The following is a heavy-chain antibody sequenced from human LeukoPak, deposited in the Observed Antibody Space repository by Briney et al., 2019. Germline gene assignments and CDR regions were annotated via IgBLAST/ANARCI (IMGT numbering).Heavy chain of an antibody. J-gene: IGHJ4*02. D-gene: IGHD3-10*01. Sequence: PGGSLRLSCAASGFTFSTYGMSWVRQVPGRGLEWVSTINNSGGSTYYADSVKGRFTISRDNSKNTLYLQMNSLRAEDTAVYYSAIKAKGDYWGQGTLVTVSS. CDR2: INNSGGST. CDR3: AIKAKGDY. V-gene: IGHV3-23*01. CDR1: GFTFSTYG.